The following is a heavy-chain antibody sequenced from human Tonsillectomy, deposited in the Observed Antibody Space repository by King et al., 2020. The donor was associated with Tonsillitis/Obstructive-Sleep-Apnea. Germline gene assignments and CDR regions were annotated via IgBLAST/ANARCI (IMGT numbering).Heavy chain of an antibody. Sequence: QLQESGPGLVKPSGTLSLTCAVSGASISSSHWWSLFRQPPGQGLEWIGEISHSGSTNLNPSLTSRVTISVDYSRNQFSLNLNSVTAADTAVYYCVRNGAFYFEYWGQGTLVTVSS. CDR2: ISHSGST. J-gene: IGHJ4*02. D-gene: IGHD2-8*01. CDR3: VRNGAFYFEY. V-gene: IGHV4-4*02. CDR1: GASISSSHW.